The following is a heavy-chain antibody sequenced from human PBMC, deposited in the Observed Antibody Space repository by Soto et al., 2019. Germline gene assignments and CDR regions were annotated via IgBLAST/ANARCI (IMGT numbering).Heavy chain of an antibody. CDR3: AKRLTNGDEGQ. D-gene: IGHD2-21*02. CDR2: ISAAGVST. J-gene: IGHJ4*02. V-gene: IGHV3-23*01. Sequence: EVQLLESGGDFVQPGGSLRLSCAASGFSFSNYAMLWVRQAPGKGLESNSAISAAGVSTYYADSVQGRFTISRDNSKNTLYLQMNSLRGEDTAIYYCAKRLTNGDEGQWGRGTLVTVSS. CDR1: GFSFSNYA.